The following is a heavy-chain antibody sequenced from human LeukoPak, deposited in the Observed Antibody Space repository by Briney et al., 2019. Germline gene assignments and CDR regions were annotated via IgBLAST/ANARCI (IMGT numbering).Heavy chain of an antibody. CDR2: IYYSGST. CDR1: GGSISSSSYY. V-gene: IGHV4-39*01. Sequence: SETLSLTCTVSGGSISSSSYYWGWIRQPPGKGLEWVGSIYYSGSTYYNPSLKSRVTISVDTSKNQFSLKLSSVTAADTAVYYCARRQKVPAAIFYYFDYWGQGTLVTVSS. CDR3: ARRQKVPAAIFYYFDY. J-gene: IGHJ4*02. D-gene: IGHD2-2*01.